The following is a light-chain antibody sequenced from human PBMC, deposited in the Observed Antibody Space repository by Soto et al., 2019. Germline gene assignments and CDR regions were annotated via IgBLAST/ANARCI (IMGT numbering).Light chain of an antibody. J-gene: IGKJ1*01. CDR1: QGIGSF. Sequence: DIQLTQPPSFLSASVGDRVTITCRASQGIGSFLAWYQQKPGKAPRLLIYSASTLQSGVSLRFSGSGSGTEFTLTISSLQSEDFATYYCQQFNSYPPTFGQGTKVEIK. CDR3: QQFNSYPPT. V-gene: IGKV1-9*01. CDR2: SAS.